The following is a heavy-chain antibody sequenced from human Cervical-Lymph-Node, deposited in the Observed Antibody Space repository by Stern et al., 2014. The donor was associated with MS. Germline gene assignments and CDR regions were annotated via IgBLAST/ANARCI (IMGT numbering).Heavy chain of an antibody. D-gene: IGHD2-21*02. V-gene: IGHV3-7*01. J-gene: IGHJ4*02. CDR3: AGDRRAMTVYY. CDR1: GFTFSSHW. CDR2: IKGDGSEK. Sequence: EVQLVEYGGGLVQPGGSLRLSCVASGFTFSSHWMSWVRQAPGKGLEWVANIKGDGSEKYYVDSVRGRFTISRDNAKNSLYLQMNSLRDEDTALYYCAGDRRAMTVYYWGQGTLVTVSS.